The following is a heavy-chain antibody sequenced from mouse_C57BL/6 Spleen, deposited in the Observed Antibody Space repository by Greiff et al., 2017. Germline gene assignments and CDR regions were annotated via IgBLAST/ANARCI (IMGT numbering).Heavy chain of an antibody. Sequence: VQLQQSGAELVRPGASVTLSCKASGYTFTDYDMHWVKQTPVHGLEWIGAIDPETGCTAYNQKFKGKAILTADNSSSTAYMALRSLTSEDSAVYYFTRQSWFAYWGQGTLVTVSA. V-gene: IGHV1-15*01. CDR1: GYTFTDYD. CDR2: IDPETGCT. CDR3: TRQSWFAY. J-gene: IGHJ3*01.